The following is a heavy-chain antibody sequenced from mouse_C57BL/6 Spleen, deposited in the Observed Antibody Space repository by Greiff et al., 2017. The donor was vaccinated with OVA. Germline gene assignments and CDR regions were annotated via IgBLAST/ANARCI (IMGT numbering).Heavy chain of an antibody. V-gene: IGHV1-55*01. D-gene: IGHD2-1*01. CDR1: GYTFTSYW. CDR3: ARSGNSWYFDV. J-gene: IGHJ1*03. CDR2: IYPGSGST. Sequence: VQLQQPGAELVKPGASVKMSCKASGYTFTSYWITWVKQRPGQGLEWIGDIYPGSGSTNYNEKFKSKATLTVYTSSSTAYMQLSSLTSEDSAVYYCARSGNSWYFDVWGTGTTVTVSS.